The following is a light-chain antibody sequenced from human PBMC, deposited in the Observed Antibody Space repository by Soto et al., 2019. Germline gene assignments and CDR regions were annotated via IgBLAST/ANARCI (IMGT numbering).Light chain of an antibody. CDR2: AAS. J-gene: IGKJ4*01. CDR3: QQLNSYPHT. Sequence: DIKLTQSPSFLSASVGDRVIITCRASQGINSYLAWYQQKPGKVPKLLIYAASTLQSGVPSRFSGSGSGTEFTLTISSLQPEDFAAYYCQQLNSYPHTFGGGTKVEIK. CDR1: QGINSY. V-gene: IGKV1-9*01.